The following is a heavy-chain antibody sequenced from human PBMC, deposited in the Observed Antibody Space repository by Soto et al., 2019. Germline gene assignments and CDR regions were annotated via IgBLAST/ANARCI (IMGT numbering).Heavy chain of an antibody. Sequence: GGSLSLSCAASGFTFSSYGMHWVRQAPGKGLEWVAVISYDGSNKYYADSVKGRFTISRDNSKNTLYLQMNSLRAEDTAVYYCSKERYCSGGSCYSYYYGMDVWGQGTTVTVSS. CDR2: ISYDGSNK. D-gene: IGHD2-15*01. CDR3: SKERYCSGGSCYSYYYGMDV. J-gene: IGHJ6*02. CDR1: GFTFSSYG. V-gene: IGHV3-30*18.